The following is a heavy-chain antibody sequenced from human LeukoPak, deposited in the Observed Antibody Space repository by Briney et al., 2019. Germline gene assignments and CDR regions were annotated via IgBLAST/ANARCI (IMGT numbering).Heavy chain of an antibody. J-gene: IGHJ4*02. CDR1: GFTFSNYA. CDR3: AKATKSIVVDNYFDY. CDR2: ISANGGGT. D-gene: IGHD3-22*01. V-gene: IGHV3-23*01. Sequence: PGGSLRLSCAASGFTFSNYAMSWVRQAPGKGQEWVSSISANGGGTYYADSVKGRFTVSRDNSQNTLYLQMNSLRAEDTAVYYCAKATKSIVVDNYFDYWGQGALVTVSS.